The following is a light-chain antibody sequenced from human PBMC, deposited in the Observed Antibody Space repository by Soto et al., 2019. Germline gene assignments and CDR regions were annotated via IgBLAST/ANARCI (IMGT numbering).Light chain of an antibody. V-gene: IGKV3-15*01. Sequence: EIVLTRAQATLSVSPMKIAALSVMVCQSVSSNFAWYQQKPGQAPRLLIYGASTSATGIPASFSGSGSGTEFPLTISSLQSEDFAVYYCQQYNNWPSITFGQGTRLEIK. J-gene: IGKJ5*01. CDR1: QSVSSN. CDR2: GAS. CDR3: QQYNNWPSIT.